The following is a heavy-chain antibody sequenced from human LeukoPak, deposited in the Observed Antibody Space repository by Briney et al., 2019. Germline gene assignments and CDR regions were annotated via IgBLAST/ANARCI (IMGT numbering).Heavy chain of an antibody. CDR3: AKVLPGPFHY. CDR2: TQHDGDDK. J-gene: IGHJ4*02. CDR1: GFILSSYA. Sequence: GGSLRLSCAASGFILSSYAMHWVRQAPGKGLEWVAFTQHDGDDKYYADSVKGRFTISRDNSKNTLYLQMNSLRAEDTAIYYCAKVLPGPFHYWGQGTLVTVSS. V-gene: IGHV3-30*02.